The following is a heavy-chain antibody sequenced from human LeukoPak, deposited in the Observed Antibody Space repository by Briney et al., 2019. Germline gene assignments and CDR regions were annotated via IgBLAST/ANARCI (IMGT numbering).Heavy chain of an antibody. D-gene: IGHD6-13*01. J-gene: IGHJ4*02. CDR2: IYHSGST. CDR1: GYSISSGYY. Sequence: SETLSLTCAVSGYSISSGYYWGWIRQPPGKGLEWIGSIYHSGSTYYNPSLKSRVTISVDTSKNQFSLKLSSVTAADTAVYYCARIDSSSWYYFDYWGQGTLVTVSS. CDR3: ARIDSSSWYYFDY. V-gene: IGHV4-38-2*01.